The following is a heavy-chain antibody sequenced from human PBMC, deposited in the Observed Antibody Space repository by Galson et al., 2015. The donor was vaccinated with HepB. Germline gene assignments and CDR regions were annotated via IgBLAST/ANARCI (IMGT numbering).Heavy chain of an antibody. CDR3: AKSLEGRSEKDAFDF. D-gene: IGHD5-24*01. Sequence: SLRLSCAASGFTFSSYGMNWVRLAPGTGLEWVASISGSGYSTYRADSVTGRFTISRDNSKNTVYLQMNSLRAEDTALYYCAKSLEGRSEKDAFDFWGQGTMVTVSS. V-gene: IGHV3-23*01. J-gene: IGHJ3*01. CDR2: ISGSGYST. CDR1: GFTFSSYG.